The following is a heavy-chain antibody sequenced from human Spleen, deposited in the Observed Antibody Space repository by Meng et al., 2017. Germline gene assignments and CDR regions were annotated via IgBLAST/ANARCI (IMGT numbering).Heavy chain of an antibody. CDR1: GFYFNNAW. V-gene: IGHV3-15*01. D-gene: IGHD6-19*01. Sequence: GESLKISCAASGFYFNNAWMSWVRQTPGKGLEWVGRIKSNTDGGTAEYAAPVTGRFTISRDDAKNTLYLQMNSLRAEDTAVYYCARDSSAWKFDYWGQGTLVTVSS. J-gene: IGHJ4*02. CDR3: ARDSSAWKFDY. CDR2: IKSNTDGGTA.